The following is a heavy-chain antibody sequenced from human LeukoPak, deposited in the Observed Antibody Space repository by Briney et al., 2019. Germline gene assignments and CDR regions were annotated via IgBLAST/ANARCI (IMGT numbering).Heavy chain of an antibody. Sequence: PGGPLRLSCAASGFTFSSNYMSSVRQAPGKGLDWVSIIYSGGSTFYADSVKGRFTISRDNSKNTLYLQMNSLRAEDTAVYYCARRRMVAALMNWYFDLWGRGTRVTVSS. D-gene: IGHD2-15*01. CDR3: ARRRMVAALMNWYFDL. J-gene: IGHJ2*01. CDR2: IYSGGST. CDR1: GFTFSSNY. V-gene: IGHV3-66*02.